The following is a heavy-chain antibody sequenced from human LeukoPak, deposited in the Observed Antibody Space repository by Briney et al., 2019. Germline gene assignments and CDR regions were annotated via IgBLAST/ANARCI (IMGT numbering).Heavy chain of an antibody. CDR3: ARDLYSSGWSNWFDP. Sequence: ASVKVSCKASGYTFTSYAMHWARQAPGQRLEWMGWINAGNGNTKYSQKFQGRVTITRDTSASTAYMELSSLRSEDTAVYYCARDLYSSGWSNWFDPWGQGTLVTVSS. V-gene: IGHV1-3*01. CDR2: INAGNGNT. D-gene: IGHD6-19*01. J-gene: IGHJ5*02. CDR1: GYTFTSYA.